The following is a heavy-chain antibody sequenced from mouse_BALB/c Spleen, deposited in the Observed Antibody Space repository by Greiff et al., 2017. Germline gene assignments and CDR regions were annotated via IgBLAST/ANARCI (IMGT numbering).Heavy chain of an antibody. J-gene: IGHJ1*01. CDR1: GYAFSSSW. Sequence: VQGVESGPELVKPGASVKISCKASGYAFSSSWMNWVKQRPGQGLEWIGRIYPGDGDTNYNGKFKGKATLTADKSSSTAYMQLSSLTSVDSAVYCCARYAYGSSEWYFDVWGAGTTVTVSS. D-gene: IGHD1-1*01. CDR2: IYPGDGDT. CDR3: ARYAYGSSEWYFDV. V-gene: IGHV1-82*01.